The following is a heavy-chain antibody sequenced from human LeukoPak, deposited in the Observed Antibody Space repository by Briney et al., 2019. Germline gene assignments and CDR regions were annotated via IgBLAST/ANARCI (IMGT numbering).Heavy chain of an antibody. J-gene: IGHJ2*01. CDR3: AKGMAAALNRYFDL. D-gene: IGHD6-13*01. V-gene: IGHV3-9*01. Sequence: WIRQPPGKGLEWVSGISWNSGSIGYADSVKGRFTNSRDNAKNSLYLQMNSLRAEDTALYYCAKGMAAALNRYFDLWGRGTLVTVSS. CDR2: ISWNSGSI.